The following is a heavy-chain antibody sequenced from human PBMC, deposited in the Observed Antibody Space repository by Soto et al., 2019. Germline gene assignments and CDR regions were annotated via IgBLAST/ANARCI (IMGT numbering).Heavy chain of an antibody. CDR2: IWYDGSNK. CDR1: GFTFSSYG. Sequence: PGGSLRLSCAASGFTFSSYGMHWVRQAPGKGLEWVAVIWYDGSNKYYADSVKGRFTISRDNSKNTLYLQMNSLRAEDTAVYYCARDTSPTIFGVVTYPDYWGQGTLVTVSS. CDR3: ARDTSPTIFGVVTYPDY. J-gene: IGHJ4*02. V-gene: IGHV3-33*01. D-gene: IGHD3-3*01.